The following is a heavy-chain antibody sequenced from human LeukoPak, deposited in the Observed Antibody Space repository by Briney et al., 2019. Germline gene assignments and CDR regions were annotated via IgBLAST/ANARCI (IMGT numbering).Heavy chain of an antibody. Sequence: GGSLRLSCAASGFTFSSYAMSWVRQAPGKGLEWVSAISGSGGSTYYADSVKGRFTISRDNARNSLFLQMNSLRVEDTAAYYCARDVAPAGLFYDYWGQGTLVTVSS. V-gene: IGHV3-23*01. J-gene: IGHJ4*02. CDR1: GFTFSSYA. CDR2: ISGSGGST. D-gene: IGHD6-13*01. CDR3: ARDVAPAGLFYDY.